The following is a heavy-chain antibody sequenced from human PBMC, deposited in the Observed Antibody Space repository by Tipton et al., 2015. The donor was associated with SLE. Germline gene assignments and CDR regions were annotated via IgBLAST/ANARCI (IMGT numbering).Heavy chain of an antibody. Sequence: TLSLTCTVSGGSISSYYWSWIRQSPGKGLEWIGEINHRGGTNYNPSLKSRVTISVDTSKNQFSLKLSSVTAADTAVYYCATTPQDCGGDCYFRYFDLWGRGTLVTVSS. J-gene: IGHJ2*01. V-gene: IGHV4-34*01. CDR3: ATTPQDCGGDCYFRYFDL. CDR1: GGSISSYY. CDR2: INHRGGT. D-gene: IGHD2-21*01.